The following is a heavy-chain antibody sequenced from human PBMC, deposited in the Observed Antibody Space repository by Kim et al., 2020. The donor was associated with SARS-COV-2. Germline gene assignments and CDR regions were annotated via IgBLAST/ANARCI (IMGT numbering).Heavy chain of an antibody. J-gene: IGHJ5*02. CDR1: GFTFSSYA. CDR2: ISGSGGST. Sequence: GGSLRLSCAASGFTFSSYAMSWVRQAPGKGLEWVSAISGSGGSTYYADSVKGRFTISRDNSKNTLYLQMNSLRAEDTAVYYCAKDRGRKGNYYGSGAFDPWGQGTLVTVSS. D-gene: IGHD3-10*01. CDR3: AKDRGRKGNYYGSGAFDP. V-gene: IGHV3-23*01.